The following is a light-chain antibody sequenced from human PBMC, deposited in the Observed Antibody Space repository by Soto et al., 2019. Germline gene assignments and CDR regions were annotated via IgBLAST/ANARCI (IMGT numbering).Light chain of an antibody. CDR1: SSDVGSYNL. J-gene: IGLJ2*01. Sequence: QSALTQPASVSGSPGQSITISCTGTSSDVGSYNLVSWYQQHPGIAPKLMIYEDSKRPSGVSNRFSGSKSGNTASLTISGLQAEVEADYYCCSYAGISTVVFGGGTKLTVL. CDR3: CSYAGISTVV. CDR2: EDS. V-gene: IGLV2-23*01.